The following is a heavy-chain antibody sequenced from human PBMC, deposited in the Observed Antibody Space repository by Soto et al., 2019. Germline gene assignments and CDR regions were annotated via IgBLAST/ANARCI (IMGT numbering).Heavy chain of an antibody. J-gene: IGHJ6*03. CDR3: ARQTVQLERTDYMDV. CDR1: GGSLSSSSYY. D-gene: IGHD1-1*01. V-gene: IGHV4-39*01. CDR2: IYYSGST. Sequence: SETLSLTCTVSGGSLSSSSYYWGWIRQPPGKGLEWIGSIYYSGSTYYNPSLKSRVTISVDTSKNQFSLKLSSVTAADTAVYYCARQTVQLERTDYMDVWGKGTTVTVSS.